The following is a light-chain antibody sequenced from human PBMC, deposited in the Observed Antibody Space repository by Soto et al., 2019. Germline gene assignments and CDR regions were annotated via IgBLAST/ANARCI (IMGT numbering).Light chain of an antibody. Sequence: QSALTQPRSVSGSPGQSVTISCIGTSSDVGGYNYVSWYQQHPGKAPKLMIYDVSKRPSGVPDRFSGSKSGYTASLTISGLQPADEADYNCCSYAGSYTWVFGTGTKLTVL. V-gene: IGLV2-11*01. J-gene: IGLJ1*01. CDR2: DVS. CDR1: SSDVGGYNY. CDR3: CSYAGSYTWV.